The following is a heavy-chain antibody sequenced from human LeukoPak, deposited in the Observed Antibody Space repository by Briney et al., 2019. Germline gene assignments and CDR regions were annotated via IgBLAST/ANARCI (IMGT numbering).Heavy chain of an antibody. J-gene: IGHJ4*02. D-gene: IGHD3-22*01. Sequence: TGGSLRLSCAASGYTFSDFSVNWVRQAPGKGLEWVSSISVRSNYRYYADSVRGRFTISRDDARDSLFLQMNSLRAEDTAVYFCVRLRRNNDRSGYYYYYDYWGQGTPVTVSS. CDR1: GYTFSDFS. CDR3: VRLRRNNDRSGYYYYYDY. V-gene: IGHV3-21*01. CDR2: ISVRSNYR.